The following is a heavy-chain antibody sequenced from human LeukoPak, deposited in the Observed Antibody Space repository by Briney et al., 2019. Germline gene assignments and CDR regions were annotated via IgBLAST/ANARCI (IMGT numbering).Heavy chain of an antibody. CDR1: GGSISSYY. CDR2: IYYSGST. J-gene: IGHJ6*02. Sequence: SETLSLTCTVSGGSISSYYWSWIRQPPGKGLEWIGYIYYSGSTNYNPSLKSRVTISVDTSKNQFSLKLSSVTAADTAVYYCARGTSHFIDMDVWGQGTTVTVSS. CDR3: ARGTSHFIDMDV. V-gene: IGHV4-59*08. D-gene: IGHD1-14*01.